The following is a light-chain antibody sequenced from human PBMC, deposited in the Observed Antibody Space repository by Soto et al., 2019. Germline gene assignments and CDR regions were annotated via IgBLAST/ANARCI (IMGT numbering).Light chain of an antibody. V-gene: IGKV1-5*03. Sequence: DIQMTQSPSTLSASVGDRVTITCRASQSISSWLAWYQQKPGKAPKLLIYKASSLESGVPSRFSGSGSGTEFTLTISSLQPDDFETYYCQQYGTFGQGTKVDIK. CDR3: QQYGT. J-gene: IGKJ1*01. CDR1: QSISSW. CDR2: KAS.